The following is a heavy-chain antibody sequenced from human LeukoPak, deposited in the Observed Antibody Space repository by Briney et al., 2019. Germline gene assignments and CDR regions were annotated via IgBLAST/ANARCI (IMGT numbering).Heavy chain of an antibody. J-gene: IGHJ4*02. CDR2: INPSGGST. D-gene: IGHD3-10*01. CDR1: GYTFTSYY. V-gene: IGHV1-46*01. Sequence: ASVKVSCKASGYTFTSYYMHWVQQAPGQGLEWMGIINPSGGSTSYAQKFQGRVTMTRDTSTSTVYMELSSLRSEDTAVYYCARVSVWFGSREDYWGQGTLVTVS. CDR3: ARVSVWFGSREDY.